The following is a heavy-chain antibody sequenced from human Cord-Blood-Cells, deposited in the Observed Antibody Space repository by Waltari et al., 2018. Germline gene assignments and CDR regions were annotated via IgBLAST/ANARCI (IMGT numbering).Heavy chain of an antibody. J-gene: IGHJ4*02. D-gene: IGHD3-9*01. CDR1: GFTFSSYG. CDR2: IWYDGSKK. Sequence: QVQLVESGGGVVQPGRSLRLSCAASGFTFSSYGMHWVRQAPGRGLEWVAVIWYDGSKKYYADSVKGRFTISRDNSKNTLYLQMNSLRAEDTAVYYCARADLTGYDYWGQGTLVTVSS. V-gene: IGHV3-33*01. CDR3: ARADLTGYDY.